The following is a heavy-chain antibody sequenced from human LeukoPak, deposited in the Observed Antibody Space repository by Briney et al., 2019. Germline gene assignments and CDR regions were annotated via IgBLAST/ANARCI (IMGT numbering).Heavy chain of an antibody. CDR3: AKDIYYDSSGYYGSVY. V-gene: IGHV3-7*01. Sequence: GGSLRLSCAASGFTFSSYWMSWVRQAPGKGLEWVANIKQDGSEKYYVDSVKGRFTISRDNAKNSLYLQMNSLRAEDTAVYYCAKDIYYDSSGYYGSVYWGQGALVTVSS. CDR2: IKQDGSEK. CDR1: GFTFSSYW. J-gene: IGHJ4*02. D-gene: IGHD3-22*01.